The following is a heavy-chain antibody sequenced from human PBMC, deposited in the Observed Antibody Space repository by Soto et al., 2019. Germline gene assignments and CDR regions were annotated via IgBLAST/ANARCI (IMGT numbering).Heavy chain of an antibody. V-gene: IGHV3-11*01. CDR1: GFTLSDYY. CDR2: ISGSGNTI. D-gene: IGHD3-16*01. J-gene: IGHJ4*02. CDR3: ARGRYALDY. Sequence: PGGSLRLSXAASGFTLSDYYMSWIRQAPGKGLEWVSHISGSGNTIDYADSVKGRFTISRDNAKNSLYLQMNSLRDDDTAAFYCARGRYALDYWGQGTRVTVSS.